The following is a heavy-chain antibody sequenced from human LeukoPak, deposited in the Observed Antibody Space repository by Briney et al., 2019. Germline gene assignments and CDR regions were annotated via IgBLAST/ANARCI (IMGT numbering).Heavy chain of an antibody. J-gene: IGHJ4*02. CDR3: ARELRHCSGGSCYSESAD. D-gene: IGHD2-15*01. CDR2: ISSGGST. CDR1: GFTVSSNY. V-gene: IGHV3-66*01. Sequence: PGGSLGLSCAASGFTVSSNYMSWVRQAPGKGLEWVSVISSGGSTYYADSVKGRFTISRDNFKNTLYLQMNSLRAEDTAVYYCARELRHCSGGSCYSESADWGQGTLVTVSS.